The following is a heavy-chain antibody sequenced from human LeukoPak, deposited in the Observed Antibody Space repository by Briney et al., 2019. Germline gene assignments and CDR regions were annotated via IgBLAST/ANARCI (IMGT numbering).Heavy chain of an antibody. Sequence: GGSLRLSCAASGFTFNMYVMGRVCQAPGKWPEWVAAIADSGGNTYYADSVKGRFTISRDNSRNTLSLQMNSLRAEDTAVYYCAKGHNNYYFTIDYWGQGNLVTVSS. CDR2: IADSGGNT. CDR1: GFTFNMYV. CDR3: AKGHNNYYFTIDY. D-gene: IGHD2/OR15-2a*01. J-gene: IGHJ4*02. V-gene: IGHV3-23*01.